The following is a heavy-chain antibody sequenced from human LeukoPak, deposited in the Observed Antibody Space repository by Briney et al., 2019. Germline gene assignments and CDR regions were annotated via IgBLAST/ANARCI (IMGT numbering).Heavy chain of an antibody. Sequence: GGSLRLSCAASGFTFSSYWMSWVRQAPGKGLEWVANIKQDGSEKCYVDSVKGRFTVSRDNAKNSLYLQMNSLRAEDTAVYYCGGVYPALYYFDYGAREPWSPSPQ. CDR3: GGVYPALYYFDY. CDR2: IKQDGSEK. V-gene: IGHV3-7*04. J-gene: IGHJ4*02. D-gene: IGHD3-16*02. CDR1: GFTFSSYW.